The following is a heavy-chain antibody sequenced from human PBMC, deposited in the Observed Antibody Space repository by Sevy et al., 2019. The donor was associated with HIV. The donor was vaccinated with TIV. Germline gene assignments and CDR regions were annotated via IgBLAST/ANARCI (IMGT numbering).Heavy chain of an antibody. CDR3: AKSLGGWLRDIYFDY. Sequence: GGSLRLSCAASGFTFSSYAMSWVRHAPGKGLEWVSAISGRGGSTYYADSVKGRFTISRDNSKNTLYLQMNSLRAEDTAVYYCAKSLGGWLRDIYFDYWGQGTLVTVSS. CDR2: ISGRGGST. D-gene: IGHD3-9*01. CDR1: GFTFSSYA. J-gene: IGHJ4*02. V-gene: IGHV3-23*01.